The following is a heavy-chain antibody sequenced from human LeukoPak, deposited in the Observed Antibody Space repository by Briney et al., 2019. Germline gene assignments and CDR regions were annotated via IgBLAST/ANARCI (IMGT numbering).Heavy chain of an antibody. CDR2: ISAYNGNT. J-gene: IGHJ5*02. CDR1: GYTFTSYD. D-gene: IGHD6-13*01. Sequence: ASVKVSCKASGYTFTSYDINWVRQATGQGLEWMGWISAYNGNTNYAQKLQGRVTMTTDTSTSTAYMELRSLRSDDTAVYYCARDSSGIGLDPWGQGTLVTVSS. CDR3: ARDSSGIGLDP. V-gene: IGHV1-18*01.